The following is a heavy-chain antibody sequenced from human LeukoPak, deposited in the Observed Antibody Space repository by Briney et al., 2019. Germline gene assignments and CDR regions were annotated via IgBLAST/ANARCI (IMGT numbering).Heavy chain of an antibody. V-gene: IGHV3-21*01. CDR3: ARGPYSSSYYFDY. D-gene: IGHD6-6*01. CDR1: GFTFSSYS. J-gene: IGHJ4*02. Sequence: GGSLRLSCAASGFTFSSYSMNWVRQAPGKGLEWVSSISSSSSYIYYADSVKGRLTISRDNAKNSLYLQMNSLRAEDTAVYYCARGPYSSSYYFDYWGQGTLVTVSS. CDR2: ISSSSSYI.